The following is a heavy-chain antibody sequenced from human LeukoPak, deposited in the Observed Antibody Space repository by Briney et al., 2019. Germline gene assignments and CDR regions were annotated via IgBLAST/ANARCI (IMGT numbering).Heavy chain of an antibody. D-gene: IGHD4-17*01. CDR2: IKQDGSQ. CDR3: ARGPDFGDRLDYFDY. J-gene: IGHJ4*02. V-gene: IGHV3-7*01. CDR1: GFTFSRHW. Sequence: PGGSLRLSCAASGFTFSRHWMGGVRQAPGRGREGVASIKQDGSQYYVDSVKGRFFISRDNAKNSVSLQMNSLRVEDTAVYYCARGPDFGDRLDYFDYWGQGTLVTVS.